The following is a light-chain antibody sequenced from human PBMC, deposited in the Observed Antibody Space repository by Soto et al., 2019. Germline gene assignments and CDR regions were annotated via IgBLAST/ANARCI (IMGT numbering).Light chain of an antibody. CDR1: QSILMW. V-gene: IGKV1-5*01. CDR3: QQYNSYPYT. CDR2: DAS. J-gene: IGKJ2*01. Sequence: DIPLTQSPSTLSASVGDRVTITCRASQSILMWLAWYQQKPGKAPNLLIYDASNLESGVPSRFSGSGSGTDFTLTISSLQPDDFATYYCQQYNSYPYTFGQGTKVEIK.